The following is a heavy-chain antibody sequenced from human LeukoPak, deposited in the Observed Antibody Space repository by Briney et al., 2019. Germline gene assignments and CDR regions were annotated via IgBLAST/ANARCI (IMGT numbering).Heavy chain of an antibody. Sequence: ASVKVSCKASGYTFTSYAMNWVRQAPGQGLEWMGWINTNTGNPTYAQGFTGRFVFSLDTSVSTAYLQISSLKAEDTAVYYCAREDYYNYYDSSGYYYWPHFDYWGQGTLVTVSS. V-gene: IGHV7-4-1*02. CDR1: GYTFTSYA. CDR3: AREDYYNYYDSSGYYYWPHFDY. CDR2: INTNTGNP. D-gene: IGHD3-22*01. J-gene: IGHJ4*02.